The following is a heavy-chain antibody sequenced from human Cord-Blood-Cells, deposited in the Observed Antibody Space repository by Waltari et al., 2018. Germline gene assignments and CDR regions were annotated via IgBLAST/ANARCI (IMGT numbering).Heavy chain of an antibody. CDR3: ARVPDWEAFDI. Sequence: QVQLQESGPGRGKPSEPLSPTRAAPGYPNSSGYYWGGIRQPPGKGLEWIGSIYHSGSTYYNPSLKSRVTISVDTSKNQFSLKLSSVTAADTAVYYCARVPDWEAFDIWGQGTMVTVSS. CDR1: GYPNSSGYY. J-gene: IGHJ3*02. V-gene: IGHV4-38-2*01. CDR2: IYHSGST. D-gene: IGHD1-26*01.